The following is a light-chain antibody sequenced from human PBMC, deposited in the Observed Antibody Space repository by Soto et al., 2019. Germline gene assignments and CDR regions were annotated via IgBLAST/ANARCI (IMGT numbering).Light chain of an antibody. V-gene: IGKV3-15*01. J-gene: IGKJ1*01. Sequence: EIVLTQSPGTLSLSPGERATLSCRTSQSVSSRFLAWYQQKPGQAPRLLIYGASTRVTGIPARFSGSGSGTEFTLTVSSLQSEDFAVYYCQQYNNWPRTFGQGTKVDIK. CDR1: QSVSSRF. CDR2: GAS. CDR3: QQYNNWPRT.